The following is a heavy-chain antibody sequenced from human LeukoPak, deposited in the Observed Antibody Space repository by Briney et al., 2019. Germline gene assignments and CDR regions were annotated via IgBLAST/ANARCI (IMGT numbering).Heavy chain of an antibody. D-gene: IGHD3-22*01. CDR3: ARGYHDFSGYWLSYFDY. Sequence: PSETLSVTCTVSGGSISSYYWSWIRQPPGKGLEWIGYIYYSGSTNYNPSLKSRVTISVDTSKNRFSLKLSSVTAADTAVYYCARGYHDFSGYWLSYFDYWGQGTLVTVSS. V-gene: IGHV4-59*01. CDR2: IYYSGST. J-gene: IGHJ4*02. CDR1: GGSISSYY.